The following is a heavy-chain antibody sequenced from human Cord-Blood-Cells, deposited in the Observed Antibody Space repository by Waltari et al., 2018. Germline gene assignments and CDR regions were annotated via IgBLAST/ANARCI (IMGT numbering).Heavy chain of an antibody. CDR2: FDPEDGET. D-gene: IGHD3-22*01. Sequence: MHWVRQAPGKGLEWMGGFDPEDGETIYAQKFQGRVTMTEDTSTDTAYMELSSLRSEDTAVYYCATHTPPHYYDSSGYYYYGMDVWGQGTTVTVSS. V-gene: IGHV1-24*01. CDR3: ATHTPPHYYDSSGYYYYGMDV. J-gene: IGHJ6*02.